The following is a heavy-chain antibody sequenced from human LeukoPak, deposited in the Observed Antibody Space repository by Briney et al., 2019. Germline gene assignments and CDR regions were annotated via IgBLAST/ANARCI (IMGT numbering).Heavy chain of an antibody. CDR3: ARLRRGFGELLFDP. J-gene: IGHJ5*02. CDR1: GGSIISYF. D-gene: IGHD3-10*01. Sequence: SETLSLTCTVSGGSIISYFWSWIRQPPGKGPEWIGYIFDSGTTNYNPSLKSRVTISVDTSKNQFSLKLSSVTAADTAVYYCARLRRGFGELLFDPWGQGTLVTVSP. CDR2: IFDSGTT. V-gene: IGHV4-59*08.